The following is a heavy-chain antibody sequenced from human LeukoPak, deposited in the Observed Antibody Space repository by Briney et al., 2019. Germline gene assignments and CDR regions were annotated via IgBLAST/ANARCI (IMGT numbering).Heavy chain of an antibody. CDR3: ARDSNNYYYYMDV. CDR2: IRYDGSNK. J-gene: IGHJ6*03. CDR1: GFTFSSYG. D-gene: IGHD3-3*02. V-gene: IGHV3-30*02. Sequence: QTGGSLRLSCAASGFTFSSYGMHWVRQAPGKGLEWVAFIRYDGSNKYYADSVKGRFTISRDNSKNTLYLQMNSLRAEDTSVYYCARDSNNYYYYMDVWGKGTTVTVSS.